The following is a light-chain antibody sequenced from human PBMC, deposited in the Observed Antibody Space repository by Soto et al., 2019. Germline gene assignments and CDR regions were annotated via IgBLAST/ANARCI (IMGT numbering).Light chain of an antibody. CDR3: QQYYSFPLT. J-gene: IGKJ4*01. Sequence: DIQMTQSPSSLSASVGDRVTLTCRASQTISSYLNWYQQKPGKAPELLIYAASTLQSGVPSRFSGSGSGTDFTLTISCLQSEDFATYYCQQYYSFPLTFGGGTKVDIK. CDR2: AAS. V-gene: IGKV1-39*01. CDR1: QTISSY.